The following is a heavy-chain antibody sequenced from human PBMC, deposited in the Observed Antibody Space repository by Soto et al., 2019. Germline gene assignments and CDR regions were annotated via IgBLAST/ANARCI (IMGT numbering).Heavy chain of an antibody. CDR1: GFNFSSYA. CDR3: ASLRFLEWLSLGLRGSDAFDI. CDR2: ISYDGSNK. J-gene: IGHJ3*02. V-gene: IGHV3-30-3*01. D-gene: IGHD3-3*01. Sequence: PGGSRRLSCAASGFNFSSYAMHWVRQAPGKGLEWVAVISYDGSNKYYADSVKGRFTISRDNSKNTLYLQMNSLRAEDTAVYYCASLRFLEWLSLGLRGSDAFDIWGQGTMVTVSS.